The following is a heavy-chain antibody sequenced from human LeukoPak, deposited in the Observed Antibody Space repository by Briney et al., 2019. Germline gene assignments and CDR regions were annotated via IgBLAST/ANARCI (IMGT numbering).Heavy chain of an antibody. Sequence: ASVKVSCKVSGYTLTELSMHWVRQAPGKGLEWMGGFDPEDGETIYAQKFQGRVTITADKSTSTAYMELSSLRSEDTAVYYCARDPNYYDSSGYYYPLDYWGQGTLVTVSS. CDR3: ARDPNYYDSSGYYYPLDY. V-gene: IGHV1-24*01. CDR1: GYTLTELS. D-gene: IGHD3-22*01. J-gene: IGHJ4*02. CDR2: FDPEDGET.